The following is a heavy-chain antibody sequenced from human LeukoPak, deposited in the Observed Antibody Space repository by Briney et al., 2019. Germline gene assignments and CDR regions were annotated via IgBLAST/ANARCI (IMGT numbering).Heavy chain of an antibody. CDR2: IYYSGST. V-gene: IGHV4-59*01. CDR1: GGSISSYY. CDR3: ARGAIDSSGYNYYFDY. D-gene: IGHD3-22*01. Sequence: SETLPLTCTVSGGSISSYYWSWIRQPPGKGLEWIGYIYYSGSTNYNPSLKSRVTISVDTSKNQFSLKLSSVTAADTAVYYCARGAIDSSGYNYYFDYWGQGTLVTVSS. J-gene: IGHJ4*02.